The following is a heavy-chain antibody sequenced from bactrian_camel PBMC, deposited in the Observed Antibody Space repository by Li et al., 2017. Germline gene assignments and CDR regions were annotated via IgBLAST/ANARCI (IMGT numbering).Heavy chain of an antibody. CDR1: GFTFSSYA. J-gene: IGHJ4*01. CDR2: INSGGGST. CDR3: AAQDVLGH. V-gene: IGHV3S31*01. Sequence: VQLVESGGGLVQPGGSLRLSCAASGFTFSSYAMSWVRQAPGRGLEWVSAINSGGGSTYYADSVKGRFTISRDNAKNTLYLQMSSLKTDDTAVYYCAAQDVLGHWGQGTQVTVS. D-gene: IGHD1*01.